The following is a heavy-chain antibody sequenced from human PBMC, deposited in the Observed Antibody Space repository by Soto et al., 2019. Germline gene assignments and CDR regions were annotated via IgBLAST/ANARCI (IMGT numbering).Heavy chain of an antibody. CDR1: GASISSGGYY. D-gene: IGHD1-1*01. CDR3: ARMAERGVQLAGDFDY. J-gene: IGHJ4*02. Sequence: SETLSLTCTVTGASISSGGYYWSWIRQHPGKGLEWIGYIYYSGSTYYSPSLKSRVSMSVDTSKNQFSLKVTSVSAADTAIYYCARMAERGVQLAGDFDYWGQGTLVTVSS. V-gene: IGHV4-31*03. CDR2: IYYSGST.